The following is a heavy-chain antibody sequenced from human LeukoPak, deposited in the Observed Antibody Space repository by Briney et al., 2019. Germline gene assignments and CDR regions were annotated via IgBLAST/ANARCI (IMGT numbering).Heavy chain of an antibody. V-gene: IGHV3-23*01. CDR3: AKHPSVGNFEY. D-gene: IGHD4-23*01. CDR2: ISGSGGT. Sequence: GESLRLSCAASGFTFNNYAMSWVRQAPGKGLEWVSAISGSGGTYYADSVKGRFIISRDNSKNTLYLQMNSLRAEDTAIYYCAKHPSVGNFEYWGQGTLVTVSS. J-gene: IGHJ4*02. CDR1: GFTFNNYA.